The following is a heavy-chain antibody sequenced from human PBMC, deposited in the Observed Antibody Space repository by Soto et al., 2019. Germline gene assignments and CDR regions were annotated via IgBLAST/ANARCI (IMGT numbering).Heavy chain of an antibody. CDR3: ARVEYYYDSSGYAPGVWWFDP. CDR1: GGSISSSGYY. V-gene: IGHV4-39*07. D-gene: IGHD3-22*01. J-gene: IGHJ5*02. Sequence: SETLSLTCTVSGGSISSSGYYWGWIRQPPGKGPEWIGSINYSGSTYYNPSLKSRVTMSVDTSKNQFSLKLSSVTAADTAVYYCARVEYYYDSSGYAPGVWWFDPWGQGTLVTVSS. CDR2: INYSGST.